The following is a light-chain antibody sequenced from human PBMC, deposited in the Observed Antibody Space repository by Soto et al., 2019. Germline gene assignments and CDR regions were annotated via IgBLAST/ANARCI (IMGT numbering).Light chain of an antibody. CDR3: LSFDSSLSVV. J-gene: IGLJ2*01. V-gene: IGLV1-40*01. CDR2: GNT. Sequence: QSVLTQPPSVSGAPGQRVTISCTGSSSNIGAGYDVHWYKQLPGRAPKLLIYGNTNRPSGVPDRFSGSKSGTSASLAITGLQAEDEADYYCLSFDSSLSVVFGGGTKVTVL. CDR1: SSNIGAGYD.